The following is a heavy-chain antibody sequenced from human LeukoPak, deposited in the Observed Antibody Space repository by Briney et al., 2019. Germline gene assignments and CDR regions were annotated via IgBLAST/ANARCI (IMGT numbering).Heavy chain of an antibody. CDR1: GGSFSGYY. D-gene: IGHD2-21*02. J-gene: IGHJ4*02. CDR2: INHSGST. V-gene: IGHV4-34*01. CDR3: ARGSYSTPRLRWRLDY. Sequence: SETLSLTCAVYGGSFSGYYWSWIRQPPGKGLEWIGEINHSGSTNYNPSLKSRVTISVDTSKNQFSLKLSSVTAADTAVYYCARGSYSTPRLRWRLDYWGQGTLATVSS.